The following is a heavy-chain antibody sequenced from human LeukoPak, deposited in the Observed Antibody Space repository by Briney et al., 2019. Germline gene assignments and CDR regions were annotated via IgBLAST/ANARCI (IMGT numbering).Heavy chain of an antibody. CDR3: ARDFEDIAARPRYYYYYGMDV. Sequence: ASVKVSCKASGYTFTSYGISWVRQAPGQGLEWMGWISAYNGNTNYAQKLQGRVTMTTDTPTSTAYMELRSLRSDDTAVYYCARDFEDIAARPRYYYYYGMDVWGQGTTVTVSS. V-gene: IGHV1-18*01. CDR2: ISAYNGNT. CDR1: GYTFTSYG. J-gene: IGHJ6*02. D-gene: IGHD6-6*01.